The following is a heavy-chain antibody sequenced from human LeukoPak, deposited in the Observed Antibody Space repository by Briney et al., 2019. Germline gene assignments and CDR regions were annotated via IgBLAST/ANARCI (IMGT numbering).Heavy chain of an antibody. V-gene: IGHV4-39*01. D-gene: IGHD3-22*01. CDR1: GGSISSSSYY. Sequence: SETLSLTCTVSGGSISSSSYYWGWIRQPPGKGLEWIGSIYYSGSTYYNPSLKSRVTISVDTSKNQFSLKLSSVTAADTAVYYCARRYFYDSGGYYYYFDYWGQGTLVTVSS. CDR3: ARRYFYDSGGYYYYFDY. CDR2: IYYSGST. J-gene: IGHJ4*02.